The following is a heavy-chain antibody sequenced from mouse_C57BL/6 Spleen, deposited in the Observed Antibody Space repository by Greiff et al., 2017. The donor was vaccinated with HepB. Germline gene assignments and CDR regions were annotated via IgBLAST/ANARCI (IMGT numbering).Heavy chain of an antibody. J-gene: IGHJ2*01. CDR2: ISDGGSYT. Sequence: EVQVVESGGGLVKPGGSLKLSCAASGFTFSSYAMSWVRQTPEKRLEWVATISDGGSYTYYPDNVKGRYTISRDNAKNNLYLQMSQLKSEDTAMYYGARAGYSNYEDYFDYWGQGTTLTVSS. V-gene: IGHV5-4*01. D-gene: IGHD2-5*01. CDR3: ARAGYSNYEDYFDY. CDR1: GFTFSSYA.